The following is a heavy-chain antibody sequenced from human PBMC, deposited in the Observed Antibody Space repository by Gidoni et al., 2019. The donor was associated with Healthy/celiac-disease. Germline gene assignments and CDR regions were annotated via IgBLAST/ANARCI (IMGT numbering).Heavy chain of an antibody. J-gene: IGHJ4*02. CDR2: INHSGST. CDR1: GGSFSGYY. CDR3: ARGDAGEWDYFDY. D-gene: IGHD3-10*01. V-gene: IGHV4-34*01. Sequence: QVQLQQWGAGLLKPSETLSLTCAVYGGSFSGYYWSWIRQPPGKGLEWIGEINHSGSTNYNPSLKSRVTISVDTSKNQFSLKLSSLTAADTAVYYCARGDAGEWDYFDYWGQGTLVTVSS.